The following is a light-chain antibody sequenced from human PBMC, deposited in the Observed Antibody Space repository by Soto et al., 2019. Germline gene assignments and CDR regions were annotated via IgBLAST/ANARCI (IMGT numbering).Light chain of an antibody. CDR3: QQANSFTYT. CDR2: AAS. Sequence: DIQMTQSPSSVSASVGDRVTITYRESQGIRSWLAWYQQRPGKAPRLLIYAASTLESGVPSRFRGSGSGTAFTLTINSLQPEDFATYYCQQANSFTYTFGQGTKVDIK. CDR1: QGIRSW. V-gene: IGKV1-12*01. J-gene: IGKJ2*01.